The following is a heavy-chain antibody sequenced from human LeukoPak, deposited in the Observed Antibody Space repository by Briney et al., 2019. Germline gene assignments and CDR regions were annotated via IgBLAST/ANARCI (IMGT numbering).Heavy chain of an antibody. CDR1: GYTFTGYY. CDR2: FDPEDGET. CDR3: ATEGKMVRGLYTDY. Sequence: ASVKVSCKASGYTFTGYYMHWVRQAPGKGLEWMGRFDPEDGETIYAQKFQGRVTKTADTSADTAYMELSSLRSEDTAVYYCATEGKMVRGLYTDYWGQGTLVTVSS. J-gene: IGHJ4*02. D-gene: IGHD3-10*01. V-gene: IGHV1-24*01.